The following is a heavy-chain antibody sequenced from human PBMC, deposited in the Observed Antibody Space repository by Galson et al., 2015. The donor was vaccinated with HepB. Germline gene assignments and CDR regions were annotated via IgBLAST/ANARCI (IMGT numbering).Heavy chain of an antibody. D-gene: IGHD6-6*01. CDR2: ISYDGSNK. CDR3: ARDGVLVLWAYSSSSRAGTYFDY. V-gene: IGHV3-30-3*01. CDR1: GFTFSSYA. Sequence: SLRLSCAASGFTFSSYAMHWVRQAPGKGLEWVAVISYDGSNKYYADSVKGRFTISRDNSKNTLYLQMNSLRAEDTAVYYCARDGVLVLWAYSSSSRAGTYFDYWGQRTLVTVSS. J-gene: IGHJ4*02.